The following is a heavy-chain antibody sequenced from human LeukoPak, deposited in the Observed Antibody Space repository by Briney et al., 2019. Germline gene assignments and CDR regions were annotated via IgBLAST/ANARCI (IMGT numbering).Heavy chain of an antibody. D-gene: IGHD3-22*01. CDR3: ARGGGLKGTSGYSPSGYFDY. CDR2: IYYSGST. Sequence: SETLSLTCTVSGGSISSSSYYWGWIRQPPGKGLEWIGSIYYSGSTYYNPSLKSRVTISVDTSKNQFSLKLSSVTAADTAVYYCARGGGLKGTSGYSPSGYFDYWGQGTLVTVSS. J-gene: IGHJ4*02. V-gene: IGHV4-39*07. CDR1: GGSISSSSYY.